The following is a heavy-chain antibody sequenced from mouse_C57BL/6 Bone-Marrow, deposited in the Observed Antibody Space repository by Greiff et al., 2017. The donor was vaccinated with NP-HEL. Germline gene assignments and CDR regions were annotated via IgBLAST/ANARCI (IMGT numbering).Heavy chain of an antibody. J-gene: IGHJ2*01. CDR2: ISDGGSYT. Sequence: EVKLVESGGGLVKPGGSLKLSCAASGFTFSSYAMSWVRQTPEKRLEWVATISDGGSYTYYPDNVKGRFTISRDNAKNNLYLHMCHLKSEDTAMYYCARDRGGQYDYLEFWGQGTTLTFCS. V-gene: IGHV5-4*01. CDR1: GFTFSSYA. D-gene: IGHD2-10*02. CDR3: ARDRGGQYDYLEF.